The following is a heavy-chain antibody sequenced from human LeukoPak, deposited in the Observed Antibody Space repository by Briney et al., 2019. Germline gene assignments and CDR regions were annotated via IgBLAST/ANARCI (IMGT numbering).Heavy chain of an antibody. CDR2: ISSSSSTI. CDR3: AREETRMDSGYRWSDYHNGMDV. CDR1: GFTFSSYS. D-gene: IGHD5-12*01. J-gene: IGHJ6*02. V-gene: IGHV3-48*01. Sequence: GGSLRLSCAASGFTFSSYSMNWVRQAPGKGLEWVSYISSSSSTIYYVDSVKGRFTISRDNAKNSLYLQMNSLRAEDTAVYYCAREETRMDSGYRWSDYHNGMDVWGQGTTVTVSS.